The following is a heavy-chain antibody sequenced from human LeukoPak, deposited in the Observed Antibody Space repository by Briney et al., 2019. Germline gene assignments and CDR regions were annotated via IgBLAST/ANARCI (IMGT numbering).Heavy chain of an antibody. Sequence: SETLSLTCAVYGGSFSGYYWSWIRQPPGKGLEWIGEINHSGSTNYNPSLKSRVTISVDTSKNQFSLKLSSVTAADTAVYYCAGGLWQWRDGGRVSWFDPWGQGTLVTVSS. V-gene: IGHV4-34*01. J-gene: IGHJ5*02. D-gene: IGHD6-19*01. CDR1: GGSFSGYY. CDR3: AGGLWQWRDGGRVSWFDP. CDR2: INHSGST.